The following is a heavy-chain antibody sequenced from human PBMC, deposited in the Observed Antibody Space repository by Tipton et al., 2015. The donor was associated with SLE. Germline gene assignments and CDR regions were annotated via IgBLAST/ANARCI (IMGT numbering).Heavy chain of an antibody. CDR3: ARSSSSSDDY. CDR1: GFTFSSYS. D-gene: IGHD6-6*01. J-gene: IGHJ4*02. CDR2: ISSSSSYI. V-gene: IGHV3-21*01. Sequence: SLRLSCAASGFTFSSYSMNWVRQAPGKGLEWVSSISSSSSYIYYADPVKGRFTISRDNAKNSLYLQMNSLRAEDTAVYYCARSSSSSDDYWGQGTLVTVSS.